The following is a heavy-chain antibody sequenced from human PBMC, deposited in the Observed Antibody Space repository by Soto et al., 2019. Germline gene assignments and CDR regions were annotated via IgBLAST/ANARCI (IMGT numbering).Heavy chain of an antibody. CDR3: ARHKSENWFDP. J-gene: IGHJ5*02. CDR2: IYYSGST. CDR1: GGSISSSSYY. Sequence: SETLSLTCTVSGGSISSSSYYWGWIRQPPGKGLEWIGSIYYSGSTYHNPSLKSRVTISVDTSKNQFSLKLSSVTAADTAVYYCARHKSENWFDPWGQGTLVTVSS. V-gene: IGHV4-39*01.